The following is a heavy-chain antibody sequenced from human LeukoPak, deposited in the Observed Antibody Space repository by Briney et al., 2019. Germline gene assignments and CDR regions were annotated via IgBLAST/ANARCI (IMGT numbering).Heavy chain of an antibody. D-gene: IGHD3-16*01. V-gene: IGHV1-69*05. CDR3: AREDSLGSEAFDI. CDR2: IIPIFGTA. Sequence: VASVKVSCKASGGTFSSYAISWVRQAPGQGLEWMGGIIPIFGTANYAQKFQGRVTITTDESTSTAYMELSSLRSEDTAVYYCAREDSLGSEAFDIWGQGTMVTVSS. J-gene: IGHJ3*02. CDR1: GGTFSSYA.